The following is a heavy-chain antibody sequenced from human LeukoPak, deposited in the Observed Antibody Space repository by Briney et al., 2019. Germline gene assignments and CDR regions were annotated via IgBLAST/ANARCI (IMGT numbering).Heavy chain of an antibody. CDR1: GGSFSGYY. D-gene: IGHD2-2*01. Sequence: SETLSLTCAVYGGSFSGYYWSWIRQPPGKGLEWIGEINHSGYTYYNPSLKSRVTISVDRSKNQFSLKLSSVTAADTAVYYCAGSYCSSTSCFPVDPWGQGTLVTVSS. J-gene: IGHJ5*02. CDR3: AGSYCSSTSCFPVDP. V-gene: IGHV4-34*01. CDR2: INHSGYT.